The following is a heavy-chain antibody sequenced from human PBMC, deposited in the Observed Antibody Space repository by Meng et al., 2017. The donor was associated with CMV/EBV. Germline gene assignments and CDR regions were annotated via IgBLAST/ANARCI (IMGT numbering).Heavy chain of an antibody. D-gene: IGHD3-9*01. CDR3: ARERVLYYDILTGWLGYYGMDV. CDR1: GGSISSSSYY. J-gene: IGHJ6*02. V-gene: IGHV4-39*07. CDR2: IYYSGST. Sequence: SETLSLTCTVSGGSISSSSYYWGWTRQPPGKGLEWIGSIYYSGSTYYNPSLKSRVTISVDTSKNQFSLKLSSVTAADTAVYYCARERVLYYDILTGWLGYYGMDVWGQGTTVTVSS.